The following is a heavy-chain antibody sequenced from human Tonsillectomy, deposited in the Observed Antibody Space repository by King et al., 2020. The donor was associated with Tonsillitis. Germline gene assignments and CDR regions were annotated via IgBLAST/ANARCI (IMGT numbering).Heavy chain of an antibody. J-gene: IGHJ6*03. CDR2: IYYSGST. D-gene: IGHD3-3*01. CDR1: GGSISSYY. V-gene: IGHV4-59*08. CDR3: ARRDYDFWSGPTVDCGDYYMDV. Sequence: QLQESGPGLVKPSETLSLTCTVSGGSISSYYWSWIRQPPGKGLEWIGYIYYSGSTNYNPSLKSRVTISVDTSKNQFSLKLSSVTAADTAVYYCARRDYDFWSGPTVDCGDYYMDVWGKGTTCTV.